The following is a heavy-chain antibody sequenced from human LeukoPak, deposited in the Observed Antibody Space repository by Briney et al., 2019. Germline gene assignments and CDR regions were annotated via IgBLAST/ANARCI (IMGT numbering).Heavy chain of an antibody. D-gene: IGHD6-13*01. V-gene: IGHV3-7*01. J-gene: IGHJ4*02. CDR3: ARDSGEQQLVDY. Sequence: PGGSLRLSCAASGFIFSNYWMSWVRQAPGKGLEWVANIKPDGSEKYYVDSVKGRFTISRDNAKKSLYLQMKSLRVEDTAVYYCARDSGEQQLVDYWGQGTLVTVSS. CDR1: GFIFSNYW. CDR2: IKPDGSEK.